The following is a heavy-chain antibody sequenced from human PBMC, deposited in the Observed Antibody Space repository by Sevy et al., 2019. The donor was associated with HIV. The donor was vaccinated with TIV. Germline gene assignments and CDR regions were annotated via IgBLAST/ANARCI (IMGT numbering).Heavy chain of an antibody. CDR2: ITGNAANP. CDR1: GFPFSNYA. J-gene: IGHJ4*02. V-gene: IGHV3-23*01. CDR3: SDRGR. D-gene: IGHD2-21*02. Sequence: GGSLRLSCAASGFPFSNYAMSWVRQAPGKGLEWVSTITGNAANPFYADSVQGRFTISRDNSHNTLFLQMNSLRVDDTAVYYCSDRGRWGQGSLVTVSS.